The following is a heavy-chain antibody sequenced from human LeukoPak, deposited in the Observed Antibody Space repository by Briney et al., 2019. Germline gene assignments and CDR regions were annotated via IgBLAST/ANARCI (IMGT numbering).Heavy chain of an antibody. CDR2: ISAYNGNT. CDR3: AYSYDTDAFDI. V-gene: IGHV1-18*01. D-gene: IGHD3-22*01. J-gene: IGHJ3*02. Sequence: ASVKVSCKASGYRFSSFGINWMRQAPGQGLEWMGWISAYNGNTNYAQKLQGRVTMTTDTSTSAAYMELRSLRSDDTAVYYCAYSYDTDAFDIWGQGTMVTVSS. CDR1: GYRFSSFG.